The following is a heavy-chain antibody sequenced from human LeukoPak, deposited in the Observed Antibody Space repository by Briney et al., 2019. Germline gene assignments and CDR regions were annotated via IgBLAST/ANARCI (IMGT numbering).Heavy chain of an antibody. V-gene: IGHV4-34*01. CDR3: ARGAVGATRFYYCYGMDV. CDR1: GGSFSGYY. Sequence: PSETLSLTCAVYGGSFSGYYWSWIRQPPGKGLEWIGEINHSGSTNYNPSLKSRVTISVDTSKNQFSLKLSSVTAADTAVYYCARGAVGATRFYYCYGMDVWGQGTTVTVSS. J-gene: IGHJ6*02. CDR2: INHSGST. D-gene: IGHD1-26*01.